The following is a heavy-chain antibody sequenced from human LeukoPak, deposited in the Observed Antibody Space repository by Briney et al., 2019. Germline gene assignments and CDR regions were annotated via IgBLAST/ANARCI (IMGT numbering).Heavy chain of an antibody. Sequence: SETLSLTCTVSGGSISSSSYYWGWIRQPPGKGLECIGSIYYSGSTYYNPSLKSRVTISVDTSKNQFSLKLSSVTAADTAVYYCARAYYDILTGYYIGFDPWGQGTLVTVSS. D-gene: IGHD3-9*01. J-gene: IGHJ5*02. CDR3: ARAYYDILTGYYIGFDP. CDR1: GGSISSSSYY. V-gene: IGHV4-39*07. CDR2: IYYSGST.